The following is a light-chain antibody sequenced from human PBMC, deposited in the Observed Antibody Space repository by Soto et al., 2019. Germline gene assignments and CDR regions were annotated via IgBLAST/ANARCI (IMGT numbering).Light chain of an antibody. J-gene: IGLJ1*01. CDR3: CSYSTDTTLYV. V-gene: IGLV2-14*01. CDR1: NSDVGDYNL. Sequence: QSVLTQPASVSGSPGQSITISCSGTNSDVGDYNLVSWYQQRPGEAPKLVIFDVSNRPSGVSDRFSGSKSGNTASLTISGLQAEDEGHYFCCSYSTDTTLYVFGSGTKVTVL. CDR2: DVS.